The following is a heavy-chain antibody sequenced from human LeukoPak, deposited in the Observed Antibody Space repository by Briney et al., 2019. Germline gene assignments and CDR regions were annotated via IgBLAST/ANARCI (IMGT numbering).Heavy chain of an antibody. J-gene: IGHJ4*02. V-gene: IGHV3-9*03. CDR1: GFTFDDYA. CDR2: ISWNSGSI. Sequence: PGGSLRLSCAASGFTFDDYAMHWVRQAPGKGLEWVSGISWNSGSIGYADSVKGRFTISRDNAKNSLYLQMNSLRAEDMALYYCAKDMLSYGDFPHLFDYRGQGTLVTVSS. D-gene: IGHD4-17*01. CDR3: AKDMLSYGDFPHLFDY.